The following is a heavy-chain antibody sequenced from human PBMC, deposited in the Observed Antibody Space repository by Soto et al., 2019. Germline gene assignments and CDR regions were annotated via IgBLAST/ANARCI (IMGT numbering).Heavy chain of an antibody. CDR2: IYHSGST. D-gene: IGHD5-12*01. V-gene: IGHV4-4*02. CDR1: GGSISSSNW. Sequence: SETLSLTCAVSGGSISSSNWWSWVRQPPGKGLEWIGEIYHSGSTNYKSSLKSRVTISVDKSKNQFSLKLSSVTAADTAVYYCASRDGFIGFDYWGQGTLVTVSS. CDR3: ASRDGFIGFDY. J-gene: IGHJ4*02.